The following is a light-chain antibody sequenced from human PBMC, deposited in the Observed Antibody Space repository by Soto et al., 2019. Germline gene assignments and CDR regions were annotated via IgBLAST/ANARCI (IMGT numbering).Light chain of an antibody. CDR3: QQSYSTPPA. CDR2: AAS. V-gene: IGKV1-39*01. J-gene: IGKJ4*01. Sequence: IHMTQSPSSLSASFGAGVTITCRASQSISSYLNWYQQKPGKAPKLLIYAASSLQSGVPARFSGSGSGTDFTLTISSLQPEDFATYYCQQSYSTPPAFGGGTKVDIK. CDR1: QSISSY.